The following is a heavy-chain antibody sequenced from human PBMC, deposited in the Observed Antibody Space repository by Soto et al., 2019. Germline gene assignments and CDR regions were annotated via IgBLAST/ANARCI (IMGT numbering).Heavy chain of an antibody. D-gene: IGHD1-7*01. CDR1: GGSISSYY. V-gene: IGHV4-59*01. J-gene: IGHJ4*02. CDR3: ARFPLTGTTPYYFDY. CDR2: IYYSGST. Sequence: SETLSLTCTVSGGSISSYYWSWIRQPPGKGLEWIGYIYYSGSTNYNPSLKSRVTISVDTSKNQFSLKLSSVTAADTAVYYCARFPLTGTTPYYFDYWGQGTLVTVSS.